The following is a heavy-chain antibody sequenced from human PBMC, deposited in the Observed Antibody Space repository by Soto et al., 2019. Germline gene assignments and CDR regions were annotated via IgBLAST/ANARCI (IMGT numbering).Heavy chain of an antibody. CDR3: ASLQVPGNFDF. Sequence: ASETLSLTCIVSGGSISNTNYYWSWFRHPPGKGLEWIGNIYYDGNTYYHPSFRSRLTISVDTSNNQFSLKLGSLTAADTAMYYCASLQVPGNFDFWGQGALVTVSS. D-gene: IGHD1-1*01. V-gene: IGHV4-39*01. J-gene: IGHJ4*02. CDR2: IYYDGNT. CDR1: GGSISNTNYY.